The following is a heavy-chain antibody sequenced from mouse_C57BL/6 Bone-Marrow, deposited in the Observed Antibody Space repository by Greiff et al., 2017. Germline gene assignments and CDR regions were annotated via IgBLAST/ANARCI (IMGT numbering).Heavy chain of an antibody. V-gene: IGHV1-7*01. CDR2: INPSSGYT. CDR1: GYTFTSYC. D-gene: IGHD1-1*01. CDR3: ARSYYYGGRYFDV. J-gene: IGHJ1*03. Sequence: VQLQQSGADLAKPGASVTLSCTASGYTFTSYCMHWVNQRPEQGLEWIGYINPSSGYTKYNQKFQDKATLTADKSSSTAYMQLSSLTYEDSAVYYRARSYYYGGRYFDVWGTGTTVTVSA.